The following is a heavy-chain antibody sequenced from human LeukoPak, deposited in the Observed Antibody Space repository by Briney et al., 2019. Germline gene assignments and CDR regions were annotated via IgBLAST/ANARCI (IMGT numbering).Heavy chain of an antibody. CDR2: IYISDST. CDR3: ARGRLGDSFDY. V-gene: IGHV4-61*02. Sequence: SSQTLSLTCTVSGGSITSGSYYWNWIRQPAGKGLEWIGRIYISDSTNYNPSLKSRVTISVDTSKNQFSLNLSSVTAADTAVYYCARGRLGDSFDYWGQGILVTVSS. J-gene: IGHJ4*02. CDR1: GGSITSGSYY. D-gene: IGHD3-16*01.